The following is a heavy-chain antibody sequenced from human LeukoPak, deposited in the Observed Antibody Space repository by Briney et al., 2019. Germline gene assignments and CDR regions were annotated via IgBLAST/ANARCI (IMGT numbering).Heavy chain of an antibody. J-gene: IGHJ6*03. CDR3: THRSITVFGVAADYYYMDV. D-gene: IGHD3-3*01. V-gene: IGHV2-5*02. Sequence: SGPTLVNPTQTLTLTCTFSGFSLSTTQVGVGWIRQPPGKALEWLGIIYWDDDKRYSPSLKSRLTITKDTPKNQVVLTMTNMDPVDTATYYCTHRSITVFGVAADYYYMDVWGKGTTVTVSS. CDR1: GFSLSTTQVG. CDR2: IYWDDDK.